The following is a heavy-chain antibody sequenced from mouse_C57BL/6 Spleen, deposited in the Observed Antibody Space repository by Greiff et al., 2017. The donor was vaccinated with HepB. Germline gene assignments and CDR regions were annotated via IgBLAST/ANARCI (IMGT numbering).Heavy chain of an antibody. Sequence: EVQRVESEGGLVQPGSSMKLSCTASGFTFSDYYMAWVRQVPEKGLEWVANINYDGSSTYYLDSLKSRFIISRDNAKNILYLQMSSLKSEDTATYYCARDQGFTGTAMDYWGQGTSVTVSS. J-gene: IGHJ4*01. CDR2: INYDGSST. CDR1: GFTFSDYY. V-gene: IGHV5-16*01. CDR3: ARDQGFTGTAMDY.